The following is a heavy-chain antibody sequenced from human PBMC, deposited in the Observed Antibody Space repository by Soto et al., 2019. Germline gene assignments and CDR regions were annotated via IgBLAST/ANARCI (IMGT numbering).Heavy chain of an antibody. CDR1: GFTFSSYA. D-gene: IGHD2-2*01. CDR3: AKLYCSSTSCYPRGYFQH. J-gene: IGHJ1*01. Sequence: GGSLRLSCAASGFTFSSYAMSWVRQAPGKGLEWVSAISGSGGSTYYADSVKGRFTISRDKSRNTLFLQMNSLRAEYTAVYYCAKLYCSSTSCYPRGYFQHWGQGTLVTVSS. CDR2: ISGSGGST. V-gene: IGHV3-23*01.